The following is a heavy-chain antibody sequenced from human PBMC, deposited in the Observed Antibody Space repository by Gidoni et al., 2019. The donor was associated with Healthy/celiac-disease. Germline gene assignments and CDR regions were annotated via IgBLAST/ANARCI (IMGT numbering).Heavy chain of an antibody. CDR2: IKQDGSEK. CDR1: GFTFSSDW. CDR3: ARGGIPFYYYYGMDV. Sequence: EVQLVESGGGLVQPGGSLRLSCAASGFTFSSDWMSWVRQAPGKGLEGVANIKQDGSEKYYVDSVKGRFTISRDNAKNSLYLQMNSLRAEDTAVYYCARGGIPFYYYYGMDVWGQGTTVTVSS. J-gene: IGHJ6*02. V-gene: IGHV3-7*03.